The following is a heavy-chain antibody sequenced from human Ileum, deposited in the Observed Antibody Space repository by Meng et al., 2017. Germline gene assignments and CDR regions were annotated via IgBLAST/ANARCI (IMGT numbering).Heavy chain of an antibody. D-gene: IGHD3-22*01. J-gene: IGHJ4*02. V-gene: IGHV4-4*02. CDR2: IFQSGRT. Sequence: VQRQWAGPRLVKPSATLSLTCAVSGTWWSWGRQPPGKGLEWIGEIFQSGRTNYNPSLKSRVTISIDKSKSQISLQLSAVTAADTAVYSCATSNDRDVYYLGYWGQGTLVTVSS. CDR3: ATSNDRDVYYLGY. CDR1: GTW.